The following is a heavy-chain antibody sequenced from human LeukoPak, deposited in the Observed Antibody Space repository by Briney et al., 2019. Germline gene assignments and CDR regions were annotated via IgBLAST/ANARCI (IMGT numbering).Heavy chain of an antibody. D-gene: IGHD5-24*01. Sequence: PGGSLRLSCAASGFNFDDYAMYWVRQAPGKGLEWVSGISWNSRIIDYADSVKGRFTISRDNAKRSLYLQMDSLRTEDTAFYYCDRLRCAASGTYYFDYWGQGNLVTVSS. CDR2: ISWNSRII. V-gene: IGHV3-9*01. J-gene: IGHJ4*02. CDR1: GFNFDDYA. CDR3: DRLRCAASGTYYFDY.